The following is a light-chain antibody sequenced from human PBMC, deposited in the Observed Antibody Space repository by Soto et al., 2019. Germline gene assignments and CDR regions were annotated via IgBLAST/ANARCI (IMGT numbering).Light chain of an antibody. J-gene: IGLJ1*01. CDR3: SSYTSSSTYV. Sequence: QSVLTQPPSVSGSPGQSVAISCTGTSSDVGSYNRVSWYQQPPGTAPKLMIYDVNDRPSGVPDRFSGSKSGNTASLTISGLQAEDEADYYCSSYTSSSTYVFGTGTKVTVL. CDR2: DVN. CDR1: SSDVGSYNR. V-gene: IGLV2-18*02.